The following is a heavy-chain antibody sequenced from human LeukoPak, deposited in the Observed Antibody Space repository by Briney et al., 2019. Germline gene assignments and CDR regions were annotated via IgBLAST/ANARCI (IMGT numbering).Heavy chain of an antibody. CDR3: AASSTKGHDYGIDY. Sequence: GGSLRLSCAASGFTLRSYDMHWVRHATGKGREGGSAIGTAGDRYYPGSVKGRFTISRENAKHSLYLQMNRLRAGDTAVYHCAASSTKGHDYGIDYWGQGTLVTVSS. V-gene: IGHV3-13*01. D-gene: IGHD4-17*01. J-gene: IGHJ4*02. CDR2: IGTAGDR. CDR1: GFTLRSYD.